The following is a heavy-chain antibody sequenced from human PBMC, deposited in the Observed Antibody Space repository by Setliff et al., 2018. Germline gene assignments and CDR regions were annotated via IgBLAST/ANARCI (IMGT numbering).Heavy chain of an antibody. D-gene: IGHD6-6*01. Sequence: PSETLSLTCSVAGDSMSNFFWSWIRQPPGKGLEWIGYYRGGITNYSPSLRSRVTMTRDTSITTAYMDLTSLRSDDTAVYYCAKEGNKYGYSSGWFDPWGQGTLVTVSS. V-gene: IGHV4-4*08. CDR3: AKEGNKYGYSSGWFDP. J-gene: IGHJ5*02. CDR1: GDSMSNFF. CDR2: YRGGIT.